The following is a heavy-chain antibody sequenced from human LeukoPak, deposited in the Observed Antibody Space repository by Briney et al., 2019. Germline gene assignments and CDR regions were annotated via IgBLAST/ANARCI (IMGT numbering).Heavy chain of an antibody. CDR3: ARDDVGYCSGGSCQGFDY. D-gene: IGHD2-15*01. Sequence: PSETLSLTCAVSGYSISSGYYWGWIRQPPGKGLEWIGSIYHSGSTYYNPSLKSRVTISVDTSKNQFSLKLGSVTAADTAVYYCARDDVGYCSGGSCQGFDYWGQGTLVTVSS. V-gene: IGHV4-38-2*02. J-gene: IGHJ4*02. CDR1: GYSISSGYY. CDR2: IYHSGST.